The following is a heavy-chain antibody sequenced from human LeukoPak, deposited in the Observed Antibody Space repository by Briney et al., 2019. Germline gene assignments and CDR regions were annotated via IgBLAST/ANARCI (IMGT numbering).Heavy chain of an antibody. CDR2: ISSSSSTI. CDR1: GFTFISYS. D-gene: IGHD2-2*01. CDR3: ARDHFEVVPAAYYYYYYMDV. J-gene: IGHJ6*03. V-gene: IGHV3-48*01. Sequence: PGGSLRLSCAASGFTFISYSMNWVRQAPGKGLEWVSYISSSSSTIYYADSVKGRFTISRDNAKNSLYLQMNSLRAEDTAVYYCARDHFEVVPAAYYYYYYMDVWGKGTTVTVSS.